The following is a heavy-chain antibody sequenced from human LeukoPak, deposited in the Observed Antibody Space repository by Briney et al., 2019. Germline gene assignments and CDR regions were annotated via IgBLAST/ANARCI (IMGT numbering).Heavy chain of an antibody. CDR3: AREIYCSSTSCYMGGDWFDP. D-gene: IGHD2-2*02. CDR2: IGTNNGNT. V-gene: IGHV1-18*01. J-gene: IGHJ5*02. CDR1: GYTFTSYG. Sequence: SVKVSCKASGYTFTSYGISWVRQAPGQGLEWMGWIGTNNGNTNYAQKLQDRVTMTTDTSTSTAYMELRSLRSDDTAVYYCAREIYCSSTSCYMGGDWFDPWGQGTLVTVSS.